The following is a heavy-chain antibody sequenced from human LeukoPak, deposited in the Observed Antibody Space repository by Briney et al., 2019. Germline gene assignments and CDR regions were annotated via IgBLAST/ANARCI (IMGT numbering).Heavy chain of an antibody. D-gene: IGHD3-10*01. V-gene: IGHV2-5*01. CDR2: IYWNDDQ. J-gene: IGHJ5*02. CDR1: GFSLSTSGVG. CDR3: AHRGSGYNWFDP. Sequence: SGPTLVNPTQTLTLTCTLSGFSLSTSGVGVGWIRQPPGKALEWLALIYWNDDQRYSPSLRSRLTITKDTSKNQVVLTMTSMDPVDTATYYCAHRGSGYNWFDPWGQGTLVTVSS.